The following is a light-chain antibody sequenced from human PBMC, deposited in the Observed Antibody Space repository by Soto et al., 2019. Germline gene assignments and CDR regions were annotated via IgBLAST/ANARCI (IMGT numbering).Light chain of an antibody. J-gene: IGKJ2*01. CDR1: QDITKY. CDR2: DVS. Sequence: DIQMTQSPSSLSASVGDRVTITCQASQDITKYLNWYQQKPGKAPNLLIYDVSKLQTGVPSRFSGGRSGTDFTLTINFLQPEDVATYYCLQYDKLPLTFGPGTKLEIK. CDR3: LQYDKLPLT. V-gene: IGKV1-33*01.